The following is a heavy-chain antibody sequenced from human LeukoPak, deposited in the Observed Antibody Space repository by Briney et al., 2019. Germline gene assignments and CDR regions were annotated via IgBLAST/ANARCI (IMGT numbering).Heavy chain of an antibody. V-gene: IGHV3-23*01. D-gene: IGHD3-3*01. CDR2: IGGSGGST. J-gene: IGHJ6*03. CDR3: ARANYDFWSNYYYYMDV. CDR1: GFTFSSYA. Sequence: GGSLRLSCAASGFTFSSYAMSWVRQAPGKGLEWVSAIGGSGGSTYYADSVKGRFTISRDNSKNTLYLQMNSLRAEDTAVYYCARANYDFWSNYYYYMDVWGKGTTVTVSS.